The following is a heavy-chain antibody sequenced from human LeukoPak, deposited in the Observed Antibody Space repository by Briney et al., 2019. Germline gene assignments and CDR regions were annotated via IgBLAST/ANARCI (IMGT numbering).Heavy chain of an antibody. V-gene: IGHV3-53*05. CDR3: ARDLSGGGLDY. D-gene: IGHD3-10*01. CDR2: IYRGGST. CDR1: GFTVSSNY. Sequence: PGGSLRLSCAASGFTVSSNYMSWVRQAPGKGLEWVSVIYRGGSTYYADSVKGRFTISRDNSKNTLYLQMGSLRAEDMAVYYCARDLSGGGLDYWGQGTLVTVSS. J-gene: IGHJ4*02.